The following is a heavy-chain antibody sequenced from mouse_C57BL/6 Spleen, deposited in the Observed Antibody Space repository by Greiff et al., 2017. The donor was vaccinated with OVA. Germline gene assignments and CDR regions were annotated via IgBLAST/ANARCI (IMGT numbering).Heavy chain of an antibody. Sequence: QVQLKESGPGLVQPSQSLSITCTASGFSLTSYGVHWVRQSPGKGLEWLGVIWRGGSTDYNAAVMSRLSITKDNSKSQFFFKMKRLQAEDTAIYSCDKTGLTGAWFAYWAQGTLVTVSA. CDR1: GFSLTSYG. J-gene: IGHJ3*01. V-gene: IGHV2-5*01. CDR2: IWRGGST. D-gene: IGHD4-1*01. CDR3: DKTGLTGAWFAY.